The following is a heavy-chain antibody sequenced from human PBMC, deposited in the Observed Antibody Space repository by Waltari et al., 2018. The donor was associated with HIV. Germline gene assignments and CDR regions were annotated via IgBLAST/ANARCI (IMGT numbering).Heavy chain of an antibody. J-gene: IGHJ4*02. CDR3: ARDFARDS. V-gene: IGHV3-33*01. CDR1: GFSPSIYG. Sequence: QVQLVESGGGVVQPGKSLRLSCAASGFSPSIYGMHWVRQAPGKGLEWVALIWYDGSNKYYGDSVKGRFTISRDISKNTLYLQMNSLRAEDTAVYFCARDFARDSWGPGTLVTVSS. CDR2: IWYDGSNK.